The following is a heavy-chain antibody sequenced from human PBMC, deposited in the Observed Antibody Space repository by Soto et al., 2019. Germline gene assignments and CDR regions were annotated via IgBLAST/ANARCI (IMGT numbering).Heavy chain of an antibody. Sequence: GGSPRLSCAAAGFPGSSYGMHLVRTAPGKGLEWVAVIWYDGSNKYYADSVKGRFTISRDNSKNTLYLQMNSLRAEDTAVYYCARDLTVREWLVPLAEWGQGTLVTFSS. CDR3: ARDLTVREWLVPLAE. CDR2: IWYDGSNK. CDR1: GFPGSSYG. D-gene: IGHD6-19*01. J-gene: IGHJ4*02. V-gene: IGHV3-33*01.